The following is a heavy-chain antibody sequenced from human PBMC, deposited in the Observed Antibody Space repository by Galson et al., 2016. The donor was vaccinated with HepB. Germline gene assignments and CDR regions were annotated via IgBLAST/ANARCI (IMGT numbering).Heavy chain of an antibody. CDR1: GFSLSADGVG. D-gene: IGHD1-14*01. Sequence: PALVKPTQTLTLTCTFSGFSLSADGVGVGWIRQPPGKTLEWLALIYWDGDKVVTPSLMARLAISKDISRDQVVLTLTNMDPDDTATYYCLHTGIYSGDFWGQGILVTVSS. J-gene: IGHJ4*02. CDR3: LHTGIYSGDF. V-gene: IGHV2-5*02. CDR2: IYWDGDK.